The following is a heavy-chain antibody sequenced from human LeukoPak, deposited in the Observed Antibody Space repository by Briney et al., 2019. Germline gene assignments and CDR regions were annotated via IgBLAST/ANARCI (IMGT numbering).Heavy chain of an antibody. CDR2: IYTTGNT. D-gene: IGHD4-17*01. Sequence: PSETLSLTCTVSGGSVISGSYYWSWIRQPAGKGLEWIGHIYTTGNTNYNPSLKSRVTISIDTSKNQFSLKLSSVTAADSARYFCARDSQDYADGLVYYYYYMDVWGKGTTVTVSS. V-gene: IGHV4-61*09. CDR1: GGSVISGSYY. J-gene: IGHJ6*03. CDR3: ARDSQDYADGLVYYYYYMDV.